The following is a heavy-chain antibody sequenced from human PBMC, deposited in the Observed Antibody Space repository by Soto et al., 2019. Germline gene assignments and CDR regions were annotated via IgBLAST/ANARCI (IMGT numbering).Heavy chain of an antibody. V-gene: IGHV3-7*01. CDR2: IKQDGSEK. CDR3: ARTDAFDI. CDR1: GFTLSSYW. Sequence: PGGSLRLSCVGSGFTLSSYWMTWVRQAPGKGLEWVANIKQDGSEKYYVDSVKGRFTISRDNAKNSLYLQMNSLRAEDTAVYYCARTDAFDIWGQGTMVTVSS. J-gene: IGHJ3*02.